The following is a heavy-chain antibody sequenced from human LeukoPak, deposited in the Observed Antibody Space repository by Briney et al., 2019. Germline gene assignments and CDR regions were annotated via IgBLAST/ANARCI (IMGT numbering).Heavy chain of an antibody. CDR2: LYYSGGT. J-gene: IGHJ4*02. D-gene: IGHD5-18*01. V-gene: IGHV4-39*07. CDR3: AHRNAVMVRFYYDY. CDR1: GASVSSNRYY. Sequence: SETLSLTCTVSGASVSSNRYYWAWIRQPPGKGLEWIGSLYYSGGTYHNPSLKSRVTMSVDTSKNQISLKLNSVTAADTAVYYCAHRNAVMVRFYYDYWGQGTLALVSS.